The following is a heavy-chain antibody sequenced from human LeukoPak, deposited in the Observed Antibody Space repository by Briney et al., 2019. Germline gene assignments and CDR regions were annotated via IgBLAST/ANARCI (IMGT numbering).Heavy chain of an antibody. CDR3: ARVGSSGWKTSIFVY. CDR2: IIPIFGTA. V-gene: IGHV1-69*05. CDR1: GYTFTGYH. Sequence: SVKVSCKASGYTFTGYHMHWVRQAPGQGLEWMGGIIPIFGTANYAQKFQGRVTITRDTSTSTAYMELKSLRSDDTAVYYCARVGSSGWKTSIFVYWGQGTLVTVSS. J-gene: IGHJ4*02. D-gene: IGHD6-19*01.